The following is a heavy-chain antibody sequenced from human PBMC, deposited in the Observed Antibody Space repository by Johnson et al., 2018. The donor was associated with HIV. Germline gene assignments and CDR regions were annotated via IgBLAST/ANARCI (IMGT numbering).Heavy chain of an antibody. CDR2: ISYDGSNK. CDR1: GLTFSHYP. CDR3: ARVRGGRENAFDI. D-gene: IGHD1-26*01. V-gene: IGHV3-30*04. J-gene: IGHJ3*02. Sequence: QVQLVESGGGVVQPGTSLRLSCAASGLTFSHYPMHWVRQAPGKGLEWVAVISYDGSNKYYADSVKGRFTISRDNSKNTMSLQMNSPRVEDTAVYYCARVRGGRENAFDIWGQGTMVTVSS.